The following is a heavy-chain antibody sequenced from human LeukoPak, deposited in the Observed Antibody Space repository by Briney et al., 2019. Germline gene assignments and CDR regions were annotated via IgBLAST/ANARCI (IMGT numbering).Heavy chain of an antibody. V-gene: IGHV3-23*01. J-gene: IGHJ4*02. CDR3: ARAYSSSWYDY. D-gene: IGHD6-13*01. CDR1: GFTFSTYA. Sequence: GGSLRLSCAASGFTFSTYAMSWDRQAPGKGLEWVSSISGRGNNTYYADSVKGRFTISRDNSKNTLHLQVNSLRAEDTAIYYCARAYSSSWYDYWGQGTLVTVSS. CDR2: ISGRGNNT.